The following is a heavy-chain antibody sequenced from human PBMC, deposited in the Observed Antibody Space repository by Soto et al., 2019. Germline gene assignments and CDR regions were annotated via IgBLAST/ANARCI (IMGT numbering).Heavy chain of an antibody. CDR1: GFTFSDYY. CDR3: ARDRCSGASCHGFDC. V-gene: IGHV3-11*06. Sequence: GGSLRLSCAASGFTFSDYYINWIRQAPGKGLEWVSYISSSSNYTNYADSVKGRFTISRDNAKNSLYLQMNTLRAEDPAVYYCARDRCSGASCHGFDCWGQGTLVTVSS. J-gene: IGHJ4*02. D-gene: IGHD2-15*01. CDR2: ISSSSNYT.